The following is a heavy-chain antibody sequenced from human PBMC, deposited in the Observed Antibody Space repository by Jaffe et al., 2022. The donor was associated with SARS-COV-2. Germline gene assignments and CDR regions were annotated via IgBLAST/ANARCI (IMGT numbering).Heavy chain of an antibody. CDR1: GFTFSNAW. CDR3: TTDGKVRGVIPFDY. V-gene: IGHV3-15*01. Sequence: EVQLVESGGGLVKPGGSLRLSCAASGFTFSNAWMSWVRQAPGKGLEWVGRIKSKTDGGTTDYAAPVKGRFTISRDDSKNTLYLQMNSLKTEDTAVYYCTTDGKVRGVIPFDYWGQGTLVTVSS. D-gene: IGHD3-10*01. J-gene: IGHJ4*02. CDR2: IKSKTDGGTT.